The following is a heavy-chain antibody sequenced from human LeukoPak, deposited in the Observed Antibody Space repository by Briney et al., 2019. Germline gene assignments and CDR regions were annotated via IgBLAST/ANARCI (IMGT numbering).Heavy chain of an antibody. Sequence: PGGSLTLSCAALGFTFSSYAMSWVREAPARGLEWVAVISYDGSNKYYADSVKGRFTISRDNSKNTLYLQMNSLRAEDTAVYYCAKDSYSSGWYVYYYYGMDVWGQGITVTVPS. CDR3: AKDSYSSGWYVYYYYGMDV. D-gene: IGHD6-19*01. CDR2: ISYDGSNK. V-gene: IGHV3-30*18. CDR1: GFTFSSYA. J-gene: IGHJ6*02.